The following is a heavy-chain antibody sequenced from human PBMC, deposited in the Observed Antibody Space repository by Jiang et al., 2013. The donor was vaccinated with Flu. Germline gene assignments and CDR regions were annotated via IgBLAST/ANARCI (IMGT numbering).Heavy chain of an antibody. D-gene: IGHD5-18*01. CDR3: ARTWIQLWYDY. J-gene: IGHJ4*02. Sequence: VQLLESGGGVVQPGRSLRLSCAASGFTFSSYAMHWVRQAPGKGLEWVAVISYDGSNKYYADSVKGRFTISRDNSKNTLYLQMNSLRAEDTAVYYCARTWIQLWYDYWGQGTLVTVSS. CDR1: GFTFSSYA. V-gene: IGHV3-30-3*01. CDR2: ISYDGSNK.